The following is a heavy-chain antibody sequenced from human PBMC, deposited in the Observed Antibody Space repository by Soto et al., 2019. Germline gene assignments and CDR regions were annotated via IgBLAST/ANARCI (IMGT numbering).Heavy chain of an antibody. V-gene: IGHV4-59*11. D-gene: IGHD1-1*01. CDR3: ARLEGWVQFPDY. CDR2: IYYSGST. CDR1: GGSISSHY. J-gene: IGHJ4*02. Sequence: PSETLSLTCTVSGGSISSHYWSWIRQPPGKGLERIGYIYYSGSTNYNPSLKSRVTISVDTSKNQFSLKLSSVTAADTAVYYCARLEGWVQFPDYWGQGTLVTVSS.